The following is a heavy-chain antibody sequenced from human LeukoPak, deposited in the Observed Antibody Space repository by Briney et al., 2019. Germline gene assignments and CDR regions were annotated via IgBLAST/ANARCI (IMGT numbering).Heavy chain of an antibody. J-gene: IGHJ4*02. CDR1: GVTFSSYG. CDR3: AKSTLGSSWFDY. CDR2: ISYDGSNK. D-gene: IGHD6-13*01. Sequence: QTGGSLRLSCAASGVTFSSYGMHWVRQAPGKGLEWVAVISYDGSNKYYADSVKGRFTISRDDSKNTLYLQMNSLRAEDTAVYYCAKSTLGSSWFDYWGQGTLVTVSS. V-gene: IGHV3-30*18.